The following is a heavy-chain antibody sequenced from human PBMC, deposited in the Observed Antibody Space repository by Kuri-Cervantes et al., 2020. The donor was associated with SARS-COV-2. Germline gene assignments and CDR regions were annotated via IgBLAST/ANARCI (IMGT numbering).Heavy chain of an antibody. CDR3: AKGGDFWSGFTYFDS. Sequence: GGSLRLSCAASGFTFRSSGMHWVRQAPGKGLEWVALLPNDGAHEYYADSVKGRFTISRDNFKNTLFLQMNSLRSEDTAMYYCAKGGDFWSGFTYFDSCGPGTLVTVSS. J-gene: IGHJ4*02. D-gene: IGHD3-3*01. V-gene: IGHV3-30*18. CDR2: LPNDGAHE. CDR1: GFTFRSSG.